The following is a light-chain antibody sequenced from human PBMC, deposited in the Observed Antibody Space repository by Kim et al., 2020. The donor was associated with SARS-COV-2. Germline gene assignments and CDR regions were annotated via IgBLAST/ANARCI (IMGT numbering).Light chain of an antibody. CDR2: SNN. J-gene: IGLJ2*01. CDR3: AAWDDSLNGVE. V-gene: IGLV1-44*01. Sequence: ELTQPPSASGTPGQRVTISCSGSSSNIGSNTVNWYQQLPGTAPKLLIYSNNQRPSGVPDRFSGSKSGTSASLAISGLQSEDEADYYCAAWDDSLNGVEFGGGTQLNVL. CDR1: SSNIGSNT.